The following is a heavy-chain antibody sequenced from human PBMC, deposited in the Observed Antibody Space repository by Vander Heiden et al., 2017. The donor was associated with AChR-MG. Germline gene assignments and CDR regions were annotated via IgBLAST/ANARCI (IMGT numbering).Heavy chain of an antibody. Sequence: EVQLVESGGGLVKPGGFLRLSCAASGFTFSNAWMSWVRQAPGKGLEWVGRIKSKTDGGTTDYAAPVKGRFTISRDDSKNTLYLQMNRLKTEDTAVYYCTTDRQWHYFDYWGQGTLVTVSS. CDR1: GFTFSNAW. J-gene: IGHJ4*02. CDR2: IKSKTDGGTT. CDR3: TTDRQWHYFDY. V-gene: IGHV3-15*01. D-gene: IGHD2-8*01.